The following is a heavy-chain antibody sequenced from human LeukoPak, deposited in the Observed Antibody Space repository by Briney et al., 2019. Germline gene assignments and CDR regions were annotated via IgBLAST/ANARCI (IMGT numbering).Heavy chain of an antibody. Sequence: GGSLRLSYTASGFTFGDYAMTWVRQAPGTGLEWVGFIRSKIYGGTPEYAASVKGRFTISRDDSKGIAYLQMNSLKTEDTAVYYCTRDQTPYYWGQGTLVTVSS. J-gene: IGHJ4*02. CDR2: IRSKIYGGTP. V-gene: IGHV3-49*04. CDR1: GFTFGDYA. CDR3: TRDQTPYY.